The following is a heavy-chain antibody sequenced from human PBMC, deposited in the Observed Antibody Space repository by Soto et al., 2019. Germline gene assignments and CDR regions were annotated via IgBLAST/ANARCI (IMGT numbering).Heavy chain of an antibody. CDR2: INPNSGGT. Sequence: ASVKVSCKASGYTFTGYYMHWVRQAPGQGLEWMGWINPNSGGTNYAQKFQGRVTMTRNTSISTAYMELSNLRSEDTAVYYCARSLSAYYDYWGQGTLVTVSS. CDR1: GYTFTGYY. D-gene: IGHD1-26*01. J-gene: IGHJ4*02. V-gene: IGHV1-2*02. CDR3: ARSLSAYYDY.